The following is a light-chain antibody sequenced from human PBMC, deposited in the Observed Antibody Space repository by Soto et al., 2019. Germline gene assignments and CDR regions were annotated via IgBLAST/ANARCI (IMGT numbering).Light chain of an antibody. J-gene: IGKJ3*01. CDR1: QSVSSSY. CDR3: QQYGSSLFS. CDR2: DAS. Sequence: EIVLTQSPGTLSLSPGERATLSCRASQSVSSSYLAWYQQKPGQAPRLLIYDASSRATGIPDRFSGSGSGTDFTLTISTLEPEDFAVYYCQQYGSSLFSFGPGTKVDIK. V-gene: IGKV3-20*01.